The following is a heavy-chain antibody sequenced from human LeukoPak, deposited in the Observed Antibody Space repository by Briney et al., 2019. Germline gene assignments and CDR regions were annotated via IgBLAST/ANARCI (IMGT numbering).Heavy chain of an antibody. CDR3: ARGVTMIVVVIHDWYFDL. J-gene: IGHJ2*01. CDR1: GGSISSSSYY. Sequence: SASLSHTCTVSGGSISSSSYYWGWIRQPPGKGLEWIGSIYYTRSTYYNPSLKSRVTISVDTSKNQFSLKLTSVTAADTAVYYCARGVTMIVVVIHDWYFDLWGRGTLVTVPS. D-gene: IGHD3-22*01. CDR2: IYYTRST. V-gene: IGHV4-39*01.